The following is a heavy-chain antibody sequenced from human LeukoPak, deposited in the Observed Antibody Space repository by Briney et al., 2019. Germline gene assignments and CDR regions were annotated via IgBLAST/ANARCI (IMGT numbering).Heavy chain of an antibody. CDR1: GGSISSTSYY. CDR2: IYYSGST. V-gene: IGHV4-39*07. J-gene: IGHJ6*03. D-gene: IGHD6-19*01. CDR3: ARGGSGWNYYYYYMDV. Sequence: PSETLSLTCTVSGGSISSTSYYWVWIRQPPGKGLEWIGSIYYSGSTFYNPSLKSRVTISVDTSKNQFSLKLSSVTAADTAVYYCARGGSGWNYYYYYMDVWGKGTTVTISS.